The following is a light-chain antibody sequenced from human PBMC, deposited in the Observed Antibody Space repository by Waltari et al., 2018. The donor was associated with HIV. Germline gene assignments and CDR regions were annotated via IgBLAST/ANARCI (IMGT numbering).Light chain of an antibody. CDR3: SSYTRRGTVV. CDR2: EVT. CDR1: SPDIGYSDY. V-gene: IGLV2-14*03. Sequence: QSALTQPASVSGSPGQSIVLPCTGSSPDIGYSDYVSWYQQYPGQAPKALIYEVTSRPSGTSSLFSGSKSATTAFLAISKLQTDDEADYFCSSYTRRGTVVFGGGTRLTVL. J-gene: IGLJ2*01.